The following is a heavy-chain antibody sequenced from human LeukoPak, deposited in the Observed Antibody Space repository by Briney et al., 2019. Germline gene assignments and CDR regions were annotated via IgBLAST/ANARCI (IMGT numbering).Heavy chain of an antibody. J-gene: IGHJ4*02. CDR1: GFTFSTYG. V-gene: IGHV3-30*02. D-gene: IGHD2-2*02. CDR3: AKTSDQLLYSKFDY. CDR2: IQYDGDFK. Sequence: GGSLRLSCAASGFTFSTYGMHWVRQAPGKGLEWVAFIQYDGDFKYYADSVKGRFTISRDNSKNTLYLPMNSLRAEDTAVYYCAKTSDQLLYSKFDYWGQGTLVTVSS.